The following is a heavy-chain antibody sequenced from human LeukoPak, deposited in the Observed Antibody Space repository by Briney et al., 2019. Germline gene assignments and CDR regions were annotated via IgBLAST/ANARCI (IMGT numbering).Heavy chain of an antibody. CDR3: TTAPRVYCSGGSCSYAFDI. CDR2: IKSKSDGGTT. Sequence: KPGGSLRLSCAASTFTFSNAWMSWVRQAPGKGLEWVGRIKSKSDGGTTDYAAPVKGRFTISRDDSKNTLYLQMNSLKTEDTAVYYCTTAPRVYCSGGSCSYAFDIWGQGTMVTVSS. V-gene: IGHV3-15*01. D-gene: IGHD2-15*01. CDR1: TFTFSNAW. J-gene: IGHJ3*02.